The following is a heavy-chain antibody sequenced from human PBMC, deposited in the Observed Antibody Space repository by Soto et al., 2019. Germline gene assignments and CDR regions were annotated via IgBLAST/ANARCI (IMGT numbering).Heavy chain of an antibody. V-gene: IGHV3-7*01. Sequence: EEQLVESGGGLVQPGGSLRLSCAPSGFTFRSSWMNWVRQAPGRGLEWVANIHPDGTATYYVDSVKGRFTISRDNAANTLYLSMTSLTFDDTAIYYCPCVSLLSVVSYWGQGTLVTVS. CDR3: PCVSLLSVVSY. CDR2: IHPDGTAT. D-gene: IGHD2-21*01. CDR1: GFTFRSSW. J-gene: IGHJ4*02.